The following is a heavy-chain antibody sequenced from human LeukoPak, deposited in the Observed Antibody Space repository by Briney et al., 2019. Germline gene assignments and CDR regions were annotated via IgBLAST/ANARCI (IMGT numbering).Heavy chain of an antibody. D-gene: IGHD1-26*01. CDR2: ISAYNGNT. Sequence: ASVKVSCKASGYTFTSYGISWVRQAPGQGLEWMGWISAYNGNTNYARKLQGRVTMTTDTSTSTAYMELRSLRSDDTAVYYCARGSRGVGATPFFDYWGQGTLVTVSS. V-gene: IGHV1-18*01. CDR3: ARGSRGVGATPFFDY. J-gene: IGHJ4*02. CDR1: GYTFTSYG.